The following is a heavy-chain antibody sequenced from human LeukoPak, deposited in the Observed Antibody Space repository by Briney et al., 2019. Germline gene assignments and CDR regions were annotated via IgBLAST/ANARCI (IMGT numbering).Heavy chain of an antibody. CDR3: ARSTTYYYDSSGYSDFDY. Sequence: GGSLRPSCAASGFTFSSYGMHWVRQAPGKGLEWAAVIWYDGSNKYYADSVKGRFTISRDNSKNTLYLQMNSLRAEDTAVYYCARSTTYYYDSSGYSDFDYWGQGTLVTVSS. J-gene: IGHJ4*02. CDR2: IWYDGSNK. V-gene: IGHV3-33*01. D-gene: IGHD3-22*01. CDR1: GFTFSSYG.